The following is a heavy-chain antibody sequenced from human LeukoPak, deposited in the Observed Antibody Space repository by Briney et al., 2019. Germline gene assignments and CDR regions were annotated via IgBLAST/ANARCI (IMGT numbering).Heavy chain of an antibody. CDR2: ISSSGSTI. CDR3: ASCGYGDYYFDY. CDR1: GFTFSSYE. V-gene: IGHV3-48*03. J-gene: IGHJ4*02. D-gene: IGHD4-17*01. Sequence: GGSLRLSCAASGFTFSSYEMNWVRQAPGKGLEWVSYISSSGSTIYYADSVKGRFTISRDNAKNSLYLQMNSLRAEDTAVYYCASCGYGDYYFDYWGQGTLVTVSS.